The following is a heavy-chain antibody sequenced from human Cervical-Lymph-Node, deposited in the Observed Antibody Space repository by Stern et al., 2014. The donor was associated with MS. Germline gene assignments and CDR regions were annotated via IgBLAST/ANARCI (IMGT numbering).Heavy chain of an antibody. D-gene: IGHD4-23*01. J-gene: IGHJ4*02. Sequence: QVQLVQSGSELKKPGASVKISCKASGYSFTTYAVNWVRQAPGQGLEWMGWINNDTGNPTYAHGFTGRFVFSLDTSVNTAYLQISSLEAEDTAVYYCARDTYGGNRLGVRDYWGQGTLVTVSS. CDR1: GYSFTTYA. CDR3: ARDTYGGNRLGVRDY. CDR2: INNDTGNP. V-gene: IGHV7-4-1*02.